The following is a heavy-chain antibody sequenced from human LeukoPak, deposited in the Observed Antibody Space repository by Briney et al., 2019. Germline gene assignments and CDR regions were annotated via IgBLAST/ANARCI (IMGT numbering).Heavy chain of an antibody. CDR1: GFTFSSYS. CDR3: ARGYGDYVWYFDL. D-gene: IGHD4-17*01. Sequence: GGSLRLSCAASGFTFSSYSMNWVRQAPGKGLEWVSILYPGGSTYYSESVKGTFTISRDNSKNTLSLQMNSLRAEDTAVYYCARGYGDYVWYFDLWGRGTLVTVSS. V-gene: IGHV3-66*01. CDR2: LYPGGST. J-gene: IGHJ2*01.